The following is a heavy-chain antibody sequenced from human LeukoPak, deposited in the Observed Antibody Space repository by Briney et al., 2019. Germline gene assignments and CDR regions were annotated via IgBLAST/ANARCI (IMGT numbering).Heavy chain of an antibody. Sequence: ASVKVSCKTSGYIFTSSGVSWVRLGPGQGLEWMGWISGFNGNTDYAQGLQGRVSMTIDTSTSTAYMDLRSLRSDDTAVYYCARDICSGPSCYSREPLDIWGQGTMVTVSS. CDR1: GYIFTSSG. CDR3: ARDICSGPSCYSREPLDI. CDR2: ISGFNGNT. D-gene: IGHD2-15*01. J-gene: IGHJ3*02. V-gene: IGHV1-18*01.